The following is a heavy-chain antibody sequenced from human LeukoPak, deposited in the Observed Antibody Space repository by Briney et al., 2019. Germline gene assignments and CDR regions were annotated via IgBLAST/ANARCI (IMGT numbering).Heavy chain of an antibody. J-gene: IGHJ4*02. Sequence: PGGSLRLSCAASGFTFSSYAMHWVRQAPGKGLEWVAVISYDGSNKYYADSVKGRFTISRDNSKNTLYLQMNSLRAEDTAVYYCARKTGADYWGQGTLVTVSS. CDR3: ARKTGADY. CDR2: ISYDGSNK. D-gene: IGHD1-1*01. CDR1: GFTFSSYA. V-gene: IGHV3-30-3*01.